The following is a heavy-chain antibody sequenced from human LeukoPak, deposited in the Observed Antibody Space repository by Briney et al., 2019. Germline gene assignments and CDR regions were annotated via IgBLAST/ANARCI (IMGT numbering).Heavy chain of an antibody. V-gene: IGHV3-21*01. CDR3: ARKDARCFDWFGAFDI. J-gene: IGHJ3*02. Sequence: GGSLRLSCAASGLPFSSYSMNWVRQPPGKGLESVSSISSSSSYIYSPDSVKGRFTISRDNAKNSLYLQRNSLRAEDTAVYYCARKDARCFDWFGAFDIWGQGTMVTVSS. D-gene: IGHD3-9*01. CDR1: GLPFSSYS. CDR2: ISSSSSYI.